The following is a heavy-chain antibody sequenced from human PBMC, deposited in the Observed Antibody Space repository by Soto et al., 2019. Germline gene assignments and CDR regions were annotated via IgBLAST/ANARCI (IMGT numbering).Heavy chain of an antibody. Sequence: GGSLRLSCAASGFTFSSYSMNWVRQAPGKGLEWVSYISSSSSTIYYADSVKGRFTISRDNAKNSLYLQMNSLRDEDTAVYYCATLRDYDSGGPFPFDYWGQGTLVTVSS. CDR1: GFTFSSYS. CDR2: ISSSSSTI. CDR3: ATLRDYDSGGPFPFDY. V-gene: IGHV3-48*02. D-gene: IGHD3-22*01. J-gene: IGHJ4*02.